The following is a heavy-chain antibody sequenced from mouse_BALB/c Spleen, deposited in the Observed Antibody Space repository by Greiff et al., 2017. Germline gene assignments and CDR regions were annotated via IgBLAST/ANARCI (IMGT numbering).Heavy chain of an antibody. J-gene: IGHJ2*01. Sequence: EVNVVESGGGLVKPGGSLKLSCAASGFTFSSYAMSWVRQTPEKRLEWVASISSGGSTYYPDSVKGRFTISRDNARNILYLQMSSLRSEDTAMYYCARGEGSRGHFDYWGQGTTLTVSS. D-gene: IGHD3-3*01. V-gene: IGHV5-6-5*01. CDR3: ARGEGSRGHFDY. CDR2: ISSGGST. CDR1: GFTFSSYA.